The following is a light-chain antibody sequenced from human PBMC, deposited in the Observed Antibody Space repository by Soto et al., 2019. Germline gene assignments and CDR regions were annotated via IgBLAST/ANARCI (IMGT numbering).Light chain of an antibody. CDR3: QAYDYSLTASV. CDR2: GNR. CDR1: SSSLGAGYD. V-gene: IGLV1-40*01. Sequence: QSVMTQPPSVSGAPGQRVTIPCTGNSSSLGAGYDVHWYQQLPGTAPKLVIYGNRNRPSGVPERFSGSKSGTSASLAITGLQAEDEGDYYCQAYDYSLTASVFGGGTKLTVL. J-gene: IGLJ3*02.